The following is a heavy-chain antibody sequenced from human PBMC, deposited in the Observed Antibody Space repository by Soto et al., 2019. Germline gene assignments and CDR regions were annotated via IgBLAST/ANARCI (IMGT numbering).Heavy chain of an antibody. V-gene: IGHV3-43*01. D-gene: IGHD3-3*01. CDR1: GFIFDDYS. CDR2: LSWDGRHT. J-gene: IGHJ6*02. Sequence: EVQLVESGGVVVQPGGSLRLSCAASGFIFDDYSMYWVRQAPGKGLEWVSLLSWDGRHTYYADSVKGRFIISRDNSRNSLYLQMTSLPTADTALYYCAKAMRSIFGGMDVWGQGTTVTVSS. CDR3: AKAMRSIFGGMDV.